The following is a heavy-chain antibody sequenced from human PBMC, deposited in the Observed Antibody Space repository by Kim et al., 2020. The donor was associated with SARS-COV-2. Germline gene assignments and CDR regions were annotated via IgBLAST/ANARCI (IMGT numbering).Heavy chain of an antibody. D-gene: IGHD6-19*01. Sequence: GGSLRLSCAASGFTFSSYGMHWVRQAPGKGLEWVAVISYDGSNKYYADSVKGRFTISRDNSKNTLYLQMNSLRAEDTAVYYCAKDTGSGFSHGYGILDYWGQGTLVTVSS. J-gene: IGHJ4*02. CDR3: AKDTGSGFSHGYGILDY. V-gene: IGHV3-30*18. CDR1: GFTFSSYG. CDR2: ISYDGSNK.